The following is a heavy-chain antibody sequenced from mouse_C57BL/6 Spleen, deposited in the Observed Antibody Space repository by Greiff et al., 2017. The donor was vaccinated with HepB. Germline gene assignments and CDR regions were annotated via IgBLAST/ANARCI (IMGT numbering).Heavy chain of an antibody. CDR1: GYTFTSYG. CDR3: ARWDGYYVRNFDY. V-gene: IGHV1-81*01. J-gene: IGHJ2*01. CDR2: IYPRSGNT. Sequence: VQLQESGAELARPGASVKLSCKASGYTFTSYGISWVKQRTGQGLEWIGEIYPRSGNTYYNEKFKGKATLTADKSSSTAYMELRSLTSEDSAVYFCARWDGYYVRNFDYWGQGTTLTVSS. D-gene: IGHD2-3*01.